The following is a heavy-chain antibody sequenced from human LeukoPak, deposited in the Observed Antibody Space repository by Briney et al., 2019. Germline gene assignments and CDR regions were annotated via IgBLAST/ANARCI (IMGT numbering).Heavy chain of an antibody. CDR3: VKDLTYSSTLPRPDY. V-gene: IGHV3-9*01. D-gene: IGHD5-18*01. J-gene: IGHJ4*02. CDR2: ISWNSGGI. Sequence: PGRSLRLSCAASGFIFDNYAMHWVRQAPGKGPEWVSGISWNSGGIGYADSVKGRFTISRDNAKNSLYLQVKSLRVEDTAFYYCVKDLTYSSTLPRPDYWGQGTLVTVSS. CDR1: GFIFDNYA.